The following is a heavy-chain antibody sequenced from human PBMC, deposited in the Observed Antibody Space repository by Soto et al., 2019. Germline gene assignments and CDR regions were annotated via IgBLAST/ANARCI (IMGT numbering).Heavy chain of an antibody. V-gene: IGHV3-23*01. D-gene: IGHD6-19*01. CDR2: ISGSGGST. CDR3: AKRRGLYSSGWYKY. CDR1: GFTFSSYA. J-gene: IGHJ4*02. Sequence: GGSLRLSCAASGFTFSSYAMSGVRQAPGKGLEWVSAISGSGGSTYYADSVKGRFTISRDNSKNTLYLQMNSLRAEDTAVYYCAKRRGLYSSGWYKYWGQGTLVTVS.